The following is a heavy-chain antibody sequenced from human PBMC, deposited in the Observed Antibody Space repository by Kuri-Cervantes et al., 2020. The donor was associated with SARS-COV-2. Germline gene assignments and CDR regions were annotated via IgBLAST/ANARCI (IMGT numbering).Heavy chain of an antibody. D-gene: IGHD3-3*02. CDR1: GFTFSSYS. J-gene: IGHJ5*02. Sequence: GGSLRLSCAASGFTFSSYSMNWVRQAPGKGLEWVSSISSSSSYIYYADSVKGRFTISRDNAKNSLYLQMNGLRAEDTAVYYCAKDAGSGHFWSGYSGGNWFDPWGQGTLVTDSS. CDR2: ISSSSSYI. CDR3: AKDAGSGHFWSGYSGGNWFDP. V-gene: IGHV3-21*01.